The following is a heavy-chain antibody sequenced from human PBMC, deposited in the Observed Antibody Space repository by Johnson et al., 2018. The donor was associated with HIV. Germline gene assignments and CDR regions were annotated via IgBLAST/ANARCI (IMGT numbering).Heavy chain of an antibody. Sequence: VQLVESGGGVVQPGGSLRLSCAASGFIFSDYYMTWIRQAPGKGLEWVSVIYSGGSTHYADSVKGRFTLSRDNSQNTLYLQMNSLRAEDTAVYYCARDAPNFFHSSGVRDDAFDIWGPGTMVTVSS. CDR2: IYSGGST. CDR1: GFIFSDYY. V-gene: IGHV3-66*01. J-gene: IGHJ3*02. CDR3: ARDAPNFFHSSGVRDDAFDI. D-gene: IGHD3-22*01.